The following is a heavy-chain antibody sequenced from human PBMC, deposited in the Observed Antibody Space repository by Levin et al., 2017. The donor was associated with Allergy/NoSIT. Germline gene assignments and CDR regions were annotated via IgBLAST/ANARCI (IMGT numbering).Heavy chain of an antibody. J-gene: IGHJ3*02. CDR2: IYSDGRT. Sequence: GESLKISCAASGFSVSSNYMSWVRQAPGKGLEWVSSIYSDGRTENADSLKGRFTISRDNSKNTLYLQMNSLRVDDTALYFCARGGSALGAFDMWGQGTMVTVSS. CDR1: GFSVSSNY. CDR3: ARGGSALGAFDM. D-gene: IGHD3-16*01. V-gene: IGHV3-53*01.